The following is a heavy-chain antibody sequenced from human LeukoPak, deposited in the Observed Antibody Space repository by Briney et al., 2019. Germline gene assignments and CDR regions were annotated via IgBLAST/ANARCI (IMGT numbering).Heavy chain of an antibody. J-gene: IGHJ4*02. CDR1: GFTFSTYA. CDR2: FSGSVDTT. CDR3: AKDHPGGYSYDNYDY. V-gene: IGHV3-23*01. Sequence: PGGTLRLSCAASGFTFSTYAMNWVRQAPGKGLEWVSTFSGSVDTTYYADSVKGRFTISRDNSKNTLYLQMDTLTAEDTAVYYCAKDHPGGYSYDNYDYWGQGTLVTVSS. D-gene: IGHD5-18*01.